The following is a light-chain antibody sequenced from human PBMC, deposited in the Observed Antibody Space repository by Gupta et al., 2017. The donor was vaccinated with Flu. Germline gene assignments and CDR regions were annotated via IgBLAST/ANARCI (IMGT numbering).Light chain of an antibody. CDR1: SSNIEAGYD. V-gene: IGLV1-40*01. CDR2: ANS. CDR3: QSYNSSLSRAV. Sequence: QSVLTQPPSVSGAPGQRVTTSCTGNSSNIEAGYDVHWYQQLPGTAPRLLIYANSNRPSGVPDRFSGSKSGTAASLAITGLQAENEADYYCQSYNSSLSRAVFGGGTKLTVL. J-gene: IGLJ3*02.